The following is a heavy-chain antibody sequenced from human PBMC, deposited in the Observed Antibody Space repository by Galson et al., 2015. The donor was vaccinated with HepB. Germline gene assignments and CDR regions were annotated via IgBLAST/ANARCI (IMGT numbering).Heavy chain of an antibody. V-gene: IGHV3-15*01. CDR1: GLTFSNAW. D-gene: IGHD5-12*01. Sequence: SLRLSCADSGLTFSNAWMSWVRQVPGKGLEWVGRIKSKGDGGTTDYAAPVKGRFVISRDDSKNIVFLQMNSLKSEDTALYYCTSDSGFDYYGMDVWGQGTTVTV. CDR3: TSDSGFDYYGMDV. J-gene: IGHJ6*02. CDR2: IKSKGDGGTT.